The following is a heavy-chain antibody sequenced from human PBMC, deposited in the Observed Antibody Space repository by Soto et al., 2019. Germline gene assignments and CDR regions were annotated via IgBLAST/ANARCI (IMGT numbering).Heavy chain of an antibody. D-gene: IGHD4-17*01. CDR2: IYSGGST. CDR3: ARDRKDDYGDNYGMDV. Sequence: GGSLRLSCAASGFTVSSNYMSWVRQAPGKGLEWVSVIYSGGSTYYADSVKGRFTISRDNSKNTLYLQMNSLRAEDTAVYYCARDRKDDYGDNYGMDVWGQGTTVTVSS. V-gene: IGHV3-66*01. CDR1: GFTVSSNY. J-gene: IGHJ6*02.